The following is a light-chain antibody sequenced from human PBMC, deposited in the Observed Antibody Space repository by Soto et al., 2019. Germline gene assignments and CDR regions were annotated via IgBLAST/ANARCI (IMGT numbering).Light chain of an antibody. CDR1: QSISTW. V-gene: IGKV1-5*01. CDR3: QQLNTLPFT. J-gene: IGKJ5*01. Sequence: DIQMTQSPAILSASVGDRVTITCRASQSISTWLAWYQQRPGKAPNLLIYDASTLQSGVPSRFSGSGSGTDFTLTISGLLPEDFATYHCQQLNTLPFTFGQGTRLEIK. CDR2: DAS.